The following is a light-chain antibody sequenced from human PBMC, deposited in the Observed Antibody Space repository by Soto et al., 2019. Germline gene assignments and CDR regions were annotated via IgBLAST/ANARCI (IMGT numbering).Light chain of an antibody. Sequence: QSVLTQPASVSGSPGQSITISCTGTSSDVGGYNYVSWYQQHPGKAPKLMIYDVSNRPSGVSNRFSGSKSGNTASLTISGLQAEDEADYYCSSYTSSSTQVFGGGTKLTVL. CDR1: SSDVGGYNY. CDR2: DVS. V-gene: IGLV2-14*01. CDR3: SSYTSSSTQV. J-gene: IGLJ2*01.